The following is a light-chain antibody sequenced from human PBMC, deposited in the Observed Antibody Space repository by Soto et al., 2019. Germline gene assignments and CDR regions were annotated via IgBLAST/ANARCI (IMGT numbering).Light chain of an antibody. J-gene: IGKJ2*01. Sequence: DIVMTQSPDSLAVSLGERATLNCKSSQSILYSSNNKNYLAWYQRKPGQPPKVLIYWASTRESGVPDRFSGSGSGTDFTLTISSLQAEDVAVYYCQQYYTTPYTFGQGTKLEIK. CDR2: WAS. CDR1: QSILYSSNNKNY. CDR3: QQYYTTPYT. V-gene: IGKV4-1*01.